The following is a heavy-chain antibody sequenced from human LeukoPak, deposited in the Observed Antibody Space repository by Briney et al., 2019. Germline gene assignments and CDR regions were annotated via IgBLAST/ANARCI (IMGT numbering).Heavy chain of an antibody. CDR2: INHSGST. CDR3: ARGLSPLLWFGVYSNWFDP. CDR1: GGSFSGYY. Sequence: SETLSLTCAVYGGSFSGYYWSWIRQPPGKGLEWIGEINHSGSTNYNPSLKSRVTISVDTSKNQFSLKPSSVTAADTAVYYCARGLSPLLWFGVYSNWFDPWGQGTLVTVSS. D-gene: IGHD3-10*01. V-gene: IGHV4-34*01. J-gene: IGHJ5*02.